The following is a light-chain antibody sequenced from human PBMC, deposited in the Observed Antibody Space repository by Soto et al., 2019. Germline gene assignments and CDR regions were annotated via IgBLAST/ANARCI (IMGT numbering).Light chain of an antibody. CDR1: QSVSSSY. CDR2: GAS. J-gene: IGKJ1*01. V-gene: IGKV3-20*01. CDR3: QQYGSSRT. Sequence: EIVLTQSPGTLSLSPGERATLSCRARQSVSSSYLAWYQQKPGQAPRLLIYGASRRATGIPDRFSGSGSGTDFTITISRLEPEDFAVYYCQQYGSSRTFGQGTKLEIK.